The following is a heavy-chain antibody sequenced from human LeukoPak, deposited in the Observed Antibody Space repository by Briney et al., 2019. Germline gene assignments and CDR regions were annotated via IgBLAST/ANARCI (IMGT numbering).Heavy chain of an antibody. D-gene: IGHD4-11*01. CDR2: ISSSSYTI. Sequence: GGSLRLSCAASGFTFSSCSMNWVRQAPGKGLEWVSYISSSSYTIYYADSVKGRFTISRDNAKKSVYLQMNSLRAEDTAVYYCARGPTRSYYMDVWGKGTTVTVSS. V-gene: IGHV3-48*01. CDR1: GFTFSSCS. J-gene: IGHJ6*03. CDR3: ARGPTRSYYMDV.